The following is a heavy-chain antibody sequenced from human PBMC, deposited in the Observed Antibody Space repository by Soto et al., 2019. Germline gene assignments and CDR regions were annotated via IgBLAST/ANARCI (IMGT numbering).Heavy chain of an antibody. CDR3: ARDRSYYYDSSGYSGDAFDI. D-gene: IGHD3-22*01. V-gene: IGHV1-18*01. Sequence: ASVKVSCKASGYTFTSYGISWVRQAPGQGLEWMGWISAYNGNTNYAQKLQGRVTMTTDTSTSTAYMELRSLRSDDTAVYYCARDRSYYYDSSGYSGDAFDIWGQGTMVTVSS. CDR1: GYTFTSYG. J-gene: IGHJ3*02. CDR2: ISAYNGNT.